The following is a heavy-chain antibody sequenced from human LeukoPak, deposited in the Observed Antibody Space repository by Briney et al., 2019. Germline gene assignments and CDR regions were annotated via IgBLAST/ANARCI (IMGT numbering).Heavy chain of an antibody. CDR2: IKQDGSEK. D-gene: IGHD3-10*01. V-gene: IGHV3-7*01. CDR3: ARDLLLWFGEPPGAFDI. J-gene: IGHJ3*02. Sequence: GGSPRLSCAASGFTFSSYGMHWVRQASGKGLEWVANIKQDGSEKYYVDSVKGRFTISRDNAKNSLYLQMNSLRAEDTAVYYCARDLLLWFGEPPGAFDIWGQGTMVTVSS. CDR1: GFTFSSYG.